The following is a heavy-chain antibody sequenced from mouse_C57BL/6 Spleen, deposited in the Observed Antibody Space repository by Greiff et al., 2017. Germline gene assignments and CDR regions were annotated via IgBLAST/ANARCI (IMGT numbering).Heavy chain of an antibody. CDR1: GYSFTSYY. V-gene: IGHV1-66*01. CDR3: ASLYYDYSFDY. J-gene: IGHJ2*01. CDR2: IYPGSGNT. D-gene: IGHD2-4*01. Sequence: VKLQESGPELVKPGASVKISCKASGYSFTSYYIHWVKQRPGQGLEWIGWIYPGSGNTKYNEKFKGKATLTADTSSSTAYMQLSSLTSEDSAVYYCASLYYDYSFDYWGQGSTLTVSS.